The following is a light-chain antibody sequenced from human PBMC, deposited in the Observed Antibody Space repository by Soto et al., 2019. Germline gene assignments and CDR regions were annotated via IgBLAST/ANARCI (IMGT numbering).Light chain of an antibody. CDR1: ESVDFH. V-gene: IGKV3-11*01. CDR2: DAS. J-gene: IGKJ5*01. Sequence: PGKIATLSCRASESVDFHLAWYQQKPGQAPRLLIYDASVRATGTPARFSGSGSGTAFTLTISSLEPEDFALYYCQQRSTWPTFGQGTRLEIK. CDR3: QQRSTWPT.